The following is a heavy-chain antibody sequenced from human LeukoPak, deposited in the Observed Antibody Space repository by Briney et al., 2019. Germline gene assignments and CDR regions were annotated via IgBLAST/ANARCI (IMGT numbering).Heavy chain of an antibody. Sequence: GGSLRLSCAASGFTFSNYWMSWVRQAPGKGLEWVANIGQDGSEKYYVDSVKGRFTISRDNSKNTLYLQMNSLRAEDTAVYHCVARERIIDYWGQGTLVTVSP. V-gene: IGHV3-7*03. CDR3: VARERIIDY. J-gene: IGHJ4*02. CDR1: GFTFSNYW. CDR2: IGQDGSEK. D-gene: IGHD2/OR15-2a*01.